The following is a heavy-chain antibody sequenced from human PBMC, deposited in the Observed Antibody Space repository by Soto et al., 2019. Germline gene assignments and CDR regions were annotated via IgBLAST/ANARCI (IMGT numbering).Heavy chain of an antibody. D-gene: IGHD5-12*01. CDR2: IYYRGNA. Sequence: PSETLSLTCSVSDGSINSDKYYWGWIRQPPGKGLEWIGSIYYRGNAYYNPSLQTRVTVSLDKSKSQFSLKLNSVTAADSAVYFCARLEGLATISYYFDFWGPGALVTVSS. CDR1: DGSINSDKYY. CDR3: ARLEGLATISYYFDF. V-gene: IGHV4-39*01. J-gene: IGHJ4*02.